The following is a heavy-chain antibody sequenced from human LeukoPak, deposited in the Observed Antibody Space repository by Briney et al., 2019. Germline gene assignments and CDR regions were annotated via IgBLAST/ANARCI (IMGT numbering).Heavy chain of an antibody. CDR1: GGTFSSYA. CDR3: ARDLGYCTNGVCHTRFDY. Sequence: SVTVSCKASGGTFSSYAISWVRQAPGQGLEWMGGIIPIFGTANYAQKFQGRVTITADESTSTAYMELSSLRSEDTAVYYCARDLGYCTNGVCHTRFDYWGQGTLVAVSS. J-gene: IGHJ4*02. V-gene: IGHV1-69*13. D-gene: IGHD2-8*01. CDR2: IIPIFGTA.